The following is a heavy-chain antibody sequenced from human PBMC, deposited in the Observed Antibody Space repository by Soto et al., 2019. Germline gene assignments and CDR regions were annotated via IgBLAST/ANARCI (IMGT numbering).Heavy chain of an antibody. CDR3: ARVKFMGYGMDV. CDR1: GFTFSSYS. Sequence: GGSLRLSCAASGFTFSSYSMNWVRQAPGKGLEWVSSISSSSSYIYYADSVKGRFTISRDNAKNSLYPQMNSLRAEDTAVYYCARVKFMGYGMDVWGQGTTVTVSS. D-gene: IGHD1-26*01. J-gene: IGHJ6*02. CDR2: ISSSSSYI. V-gene: IGHV3-21*01.